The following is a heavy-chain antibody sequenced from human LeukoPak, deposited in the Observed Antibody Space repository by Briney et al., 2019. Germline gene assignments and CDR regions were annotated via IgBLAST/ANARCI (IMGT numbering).Heavy chain of an antibody. V-gene: IGHV4-4*07. CDR3: ARGWVPQGYYFYYYMDV. D-gene: IGHD5-24*01. J-gene: IGHJ6*03. CDR1: GGSISSYY. CDR2: IYTSGST. Sequence: SETLSLTCTVSGGSISSYYWSWIRQPAGKGLEWIGRIYTSGSTNYNPSLKSRVTMSVDTSKNQFSLKLSSVTAADTAVYYCARGWVPQGYYFYYYMDVWGKGTTVTVSS.